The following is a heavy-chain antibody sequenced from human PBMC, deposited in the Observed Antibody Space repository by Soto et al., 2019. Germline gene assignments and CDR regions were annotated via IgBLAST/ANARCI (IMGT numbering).Heavy chain of an antibody. V-gene: IGHV4-34*01. CDR3: ARKRGMDV. CDR1: GGSFSGYY. J-gene: IGHJ6*02. CDR2: INHSGST. Sequence: SETLSLTCAAYGGSFSGYYWSWIRQPPGKGLEWIGEINHSGSTNYNPSLKSRVTISVDTSKNQFSLKLSSVTAADTAVYYCARKRGMDVWGQGTTVTVS.